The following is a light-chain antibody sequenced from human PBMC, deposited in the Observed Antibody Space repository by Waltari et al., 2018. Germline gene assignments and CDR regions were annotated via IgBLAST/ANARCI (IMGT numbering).Light chain of an antibody. J-gene: IGKJ2*01. Sequence: DIVMTQSPDSLAVSLGERATLNCKSSTSVLYSSSNKNYLVWYQQKPGQPPKLLIYWASTLVSGVPDRFSGSGSGTDFTLTISSLQAEDVAVYYCQQNYRSPHTFGQGTKVEIK. V-gene: IGKV4-1*01. CDR3: QQNYRSPHT. CDR1: TSVLYSSSNKNY. CDR2: WAS.